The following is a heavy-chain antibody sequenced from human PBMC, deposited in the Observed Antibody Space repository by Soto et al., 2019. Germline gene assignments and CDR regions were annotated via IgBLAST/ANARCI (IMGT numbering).Heavy chain of an antibody. J-gene: IGHJ3*02. CDR2: ISGSGGST. CDR3: AKEGIRFGELLGFMDAFDI. D-gene: IGHD3-10*01. CDR1: GFTFSSYA. V-gene: IGHV3-23*01. Sequence: HPGGSLRLSCAASGFTFSSYAMSWVRQAPGKGLEWVSAISGSGGSTYYADSVKGRFTISRDNSKNTLYLQMNSLRAEDTAVYYCAKEGIRFGELLGFMDAFDIWGQGTMVTVSS.